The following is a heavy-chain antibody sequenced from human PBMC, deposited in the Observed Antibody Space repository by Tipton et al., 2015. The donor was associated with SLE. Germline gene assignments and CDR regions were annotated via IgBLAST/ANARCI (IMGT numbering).Heavy chain of an antibody. V-gene: IGHV3-7*01. CDR3: ARIVVVLKTGYFQH. CDR2: IKQDGSEK. J-gene: IGHJ1*01. CDR1: GFTFSSYW. Sequence: GSLRLSCAASGFTFSSYWMSWVRQAPGKGLEWVANIKQDGSEKYYVDSVKGRFTISRDNAKNSLYLQMNSLRAEDTAVYYCARIVVVLKTGYFQHWGQGTLVTVSS. D-gene: IGHD3-22*01.